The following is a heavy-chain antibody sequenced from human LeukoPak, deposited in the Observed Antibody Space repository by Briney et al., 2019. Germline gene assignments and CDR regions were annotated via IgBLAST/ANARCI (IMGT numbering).Heavy chain of an antibody. CDR1: GDTFTTYG. CDR2: ISAYNGNT. V-gene: IGHV1-18*01. Sequence: ASVKVSCKASGDTFTTYGITWVRQAPGQGLEWMGWISAYNGNTNYAQKLQGRVTMTTDTSTSTAYMELRSLRSDDTAVYYCARDAGYCSSTSCYPSYYFDYWGQGTLVTVSS. CDR3: ARDAGYCSSTSCYPSYYFDY. J-gene: IGHJ4*02. D-gene: IGHD2-2*01.